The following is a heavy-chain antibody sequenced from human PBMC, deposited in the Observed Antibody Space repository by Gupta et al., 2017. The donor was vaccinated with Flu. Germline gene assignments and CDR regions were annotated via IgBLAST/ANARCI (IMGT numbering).Heavy chain of an antibody. D-gene: IGHD2-21*02. Sequence: EVQLVESGGGLVQPGGSLSLSCAASGFTFSRYWMHWVRQAPGKGLVWVSRINNDGSSTIYVDSVRGRFTISRDNAKNTLYLQMNSLRAEDTAVYYCARDDFSYFDSWGQGALVAVSS. CDR1: GFTFSRYW. CDR3: ARDDFSYFDS. CDR2: INNDGSST. J-gene: IGHJ4*02. V-gene: IGHV3-74*01.